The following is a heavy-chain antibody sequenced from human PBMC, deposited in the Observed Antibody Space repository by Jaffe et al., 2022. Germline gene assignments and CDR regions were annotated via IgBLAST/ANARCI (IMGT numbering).Heavy chain of an antibody. Sequence: QVHLQESGPGLVEPSGTLSLICAVSGGSITTDNWWSWIRQPPGKRLEWIGEVYHSGRTNYNPSLKSRLAISIDNSKNQFSLSLSSVTAADSAVYYCARNLGRAGGWSALDYWGQGTPVTVSS. J-gene: IGHJ4*02. CDR3: ARNLGRAGGWSALDY. V-gene: IGHV4-4*02. D-gene: IGHD6-19*01. CDR1: GGSITTDNW. CDR2: VYHSGRT.